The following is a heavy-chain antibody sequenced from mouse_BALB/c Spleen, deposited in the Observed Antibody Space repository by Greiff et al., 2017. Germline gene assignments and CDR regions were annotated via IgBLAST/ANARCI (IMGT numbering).Heavy chain of an antibody. CDR2: ISSGGSYT. Sequence: VQLKESGGGLVKPGGSLKLSCAASGFTFSSYTMSWVRQTPEKRLEWVATISSGGSYTYYPDSVKGRFTISRDNAKNTLYLQMSSLKSEDTAMYYCTRDQGADSSFAYWGQGTLVTVSA. V-gene: IGHV5-6-4*01. CDR1: GFTFSSYT. J-gene: IGHJ3*01. CDR3: TRDQGADSSFAY.